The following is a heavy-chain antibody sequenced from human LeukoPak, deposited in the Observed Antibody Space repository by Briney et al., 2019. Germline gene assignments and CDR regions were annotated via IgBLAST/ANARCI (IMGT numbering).Heavy chain of an antibody. D-gene: IGHD2-2*02. CDR1: GFTFSDYW. CDR3: AREFCSSTSCYTHTLDS. CDR2: IKTDGSDT. Sequence: PGGSLRLSCAASGFTFSDYWMHWVRQAPGKGLVWVSRIKTDGSDTSYADSVKGRFTISRDNAKNSLFLQMNSLRAEDTAVYYCAREFCSSTSCYTHTLDSWGQGTLVTVSS. V-gene: IGHV3-74*01. J-gene: IGHJ4*02.